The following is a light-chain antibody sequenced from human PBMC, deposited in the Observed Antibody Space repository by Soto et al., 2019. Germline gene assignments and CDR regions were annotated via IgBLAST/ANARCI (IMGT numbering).Light chain of an antibody. CDR1: QSVSSNY. V-gene: IGKV3-20*01. CDR3: RQYGRSLEFA. J-gene: IGKJ4*01. Sequence: EIVLTQSPGTLSLSPGERATLSCRASQSVSSNYLAWYQQKPGQAPRLLIYGASTRATGIPDRFSGSGSGTDFTLTISRLDPEDFAVYYCRQYGRSLEFAVGGGTKVDI. CDR2: GAS.